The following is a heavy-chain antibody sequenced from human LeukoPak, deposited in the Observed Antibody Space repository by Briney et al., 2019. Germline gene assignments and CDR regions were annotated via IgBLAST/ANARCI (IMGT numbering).Heavy chain of an antibody. J-gene: IGHJ5*02. CDR3: ATFSYAGNAGGSVGP. CDR2: IYRAGNT. CDR1: GFAVSSNY. Sequence: PGGSLRLSCAASGFAVSSNYTTWVRQAPGKGLEWVSVIYRAGNTYYADSVKGRFTISRDNSKNTVYLQMNSLRAEDTAVYYCATFSYAGNAGGSVGPWGQGTLVTVSS. D-gene: IGHD4-23*01. V-gene: IGHV3-53*01.